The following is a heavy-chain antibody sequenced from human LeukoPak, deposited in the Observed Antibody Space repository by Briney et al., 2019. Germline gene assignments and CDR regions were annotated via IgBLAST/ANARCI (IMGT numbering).Heavy chain of an antibody. D-gene: IGHD6-6*01. J-gene: IGHJ4*02. V-gene: IGHV1-46*01. CDR1: GYTFTSYY. CDR2: INPSGGST. CDR3: ARDLVGSSSG. Sequence: ASVKVSCKASGYTFTSYYMHWARQAPGQGLEWMGIINPSGGSTTHARKFQGRVTMTRDTSTSTVYMDLSSLRSEDTAVYYCARDLVGSSSGWGQGTLVTVSS.